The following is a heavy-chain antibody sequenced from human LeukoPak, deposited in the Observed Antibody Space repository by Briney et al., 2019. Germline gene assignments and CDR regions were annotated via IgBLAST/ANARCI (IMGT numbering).Heavy chain of an antibody. CDR1: GYSFTSYW. Sequence: GESLKISCKGSGYSFTSYWIGWVRQMPGKGLEWMGIIYPVDSDTRYSPSFQGQVTISADKSISTAYLQWSSLKASDTAMYYCARHNSAQSSSWRYSYYYYMDVWGKGTTVTVSS. V-gene: IGHV5-51*01. D-gene: IGHD6-13*01. CDR2: IYPVDSDT. J-gene: IGHJ6*03. CDR3: ARHNSAQSSSWRYSYYYYMDV.